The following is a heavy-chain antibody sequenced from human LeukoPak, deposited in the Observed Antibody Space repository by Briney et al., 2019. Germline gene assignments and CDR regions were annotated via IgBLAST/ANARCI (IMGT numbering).Heavy chain of an antibody. D-gene: IGHD3-10*02. V-gene: IGHV3-23*01. CDR1: RFTFSSYT. CDR2: ISGSGDTT. J-gene: IGHJ6*04. Sequence: GGSLRLSCAASRFTFSSYTMSWVRQAPGKGLEWVSAISGSGDTTYYADSVKGRFTISRDNSKNTLYVQMNSLRAEDTAVYYCAELGITMIGGAWGKGTTVTISS. CDR3: AELGITMIGGA.